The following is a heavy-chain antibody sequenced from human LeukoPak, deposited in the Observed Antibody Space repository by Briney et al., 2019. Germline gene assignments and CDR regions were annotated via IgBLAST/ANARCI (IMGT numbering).Heavy chain of an antibody. V-gene: IGHV3-48*04. D-gene: IGHD3-10*02. CDR3: AELGITMIGGV. CDR2: ISSSGSTI. CDR1: GFTFSSYG. J-gene: IGHJ6*04. Sequence: LPGGSLRLSCAASGFTFSSYGMHWVRQAPGKGLEWVSYISSSGSTIYYADPVKGRFTISRDNAKNSLYLQMNSLRAEDTAVYYCAELGITMIGGVWGKGTTVTISS.